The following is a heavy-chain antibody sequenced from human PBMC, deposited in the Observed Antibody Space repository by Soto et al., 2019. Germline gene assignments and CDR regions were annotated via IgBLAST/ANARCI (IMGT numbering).Heavy chain of an antibody. D-gene: IGHD6-13*01. V-gene: IGHV3-23*01. J-gene: IGHJ6*02. CDR1: GFTFSSYA. Sequence: PGGSLRLSCAASGFTFSSYAMNWVRQAPGKGLEWVSAISGSGGSTYHAESVKGRFTISRDNAKNTLYLQMNSLRAEDTAVYYCAREEIAAAGPRPNYYYYYGMDVWGQGTTVTVSS. CDR2: ISGSGGST. CDR3: AREEIAAAGPRPNYYYYYGMDV.